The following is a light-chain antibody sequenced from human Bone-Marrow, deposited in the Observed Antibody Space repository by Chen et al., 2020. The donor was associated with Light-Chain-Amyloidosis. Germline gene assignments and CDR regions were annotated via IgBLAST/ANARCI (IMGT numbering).Light chain of an antibody. CDR3: SSYTITNTLV. V-gene: IGLV2-14*01. J-gene: IGLJ1*01. Sequence: QPAWTQPASVSGSPGHPIPTSSTGTSSDVGGDNHVSWYQQHPDKAPKLMIYEVTNRPSWVPDRFSGSKSDNTASLTISGLQTEDEADYFCSSYTITNTLVFGSGTRVTVL. CDR1: SSDVGGDNH. CDR2: EVT.